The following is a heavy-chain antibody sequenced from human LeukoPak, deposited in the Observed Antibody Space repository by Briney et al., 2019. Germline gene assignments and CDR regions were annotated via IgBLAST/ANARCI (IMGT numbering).Heavy chain of an antibody. CDR2: INHSGST. D-gene: IGHD3-10*02. J-gene: IGHJ5*02. Sequence: SETLSLTRAVYGGHYRGYYWSWIRQPPGKGLEWIGEINHSGSTNYNPSLKSRVTISVDTSKNQFALKLSSVTAAGRVVCLCAIAPEDLCSGRYCGWFDPWGQGTLVTVSS. CDR1: GGHYRGYY. V-gene: IGHV4-34*01. CDR3: AIAPEDLCSGRYCGWFDP.